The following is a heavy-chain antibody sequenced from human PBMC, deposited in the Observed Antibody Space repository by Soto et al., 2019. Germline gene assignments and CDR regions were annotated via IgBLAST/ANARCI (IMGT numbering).Heavy chain of an antibody. V-gene: IGHV3-30*18. CDR1: GFTLSSFG. Sequence: QVQLVESGGGVVQPGRSLRLSCAASGFTLSSFGMHWVRQAPGKGLEWVALISYDGSDKYYSDSVKGRCTISRDTPKSTLYLQMNSLRAEDTAVYYCVKDRGWYRGTSDYWGQGALVTVSS. J-gene: IGHJ4*02. CDR2: ISYDGSDK. CDR3: VKDRGWYRGTSDY. D-gene: IGHD1-26*01.